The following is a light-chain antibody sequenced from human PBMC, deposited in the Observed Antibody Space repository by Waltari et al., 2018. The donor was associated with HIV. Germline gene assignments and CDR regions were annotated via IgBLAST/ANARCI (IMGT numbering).Light chain of an antibody. CDR2: RAS. V-gene: IGKV1-5*03. Sequence: DIQMTQSPSTLSATVGDRVTITCRASPSVRGLLAWYQQKPGNAPKLLIYRASTLETGVPSRFSGSGSGTEFTLTISSLQPDDFATYYCQQYNSYPYTFGQGTKVEIK. CDR1: PSVRGL. J-gene: IGKJ2*01. CDR3: QQYNSYPYT.